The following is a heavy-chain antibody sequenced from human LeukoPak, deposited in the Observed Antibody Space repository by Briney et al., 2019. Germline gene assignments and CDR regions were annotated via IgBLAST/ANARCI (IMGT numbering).Heavy chain of an antibody. Sequence: SETLSLTCTVSGGSISSGGYYWSWIRQPPGKGLEWIGYIYHSGSTYYNPSLKSRVTISVDRSKNQFSLKLSSVTAADTAVYYCASGDIVVVPAAIYYWGQGTLVTVSS. CDR1: GGSISSGGYY. CDR3: ASGDIVVVPAAIYY. J-gene: IGHJ4*02. D-gene: IGHD2-2*02. V-gene: IGHV4-30-2*01. CDR2: IYHSGST.